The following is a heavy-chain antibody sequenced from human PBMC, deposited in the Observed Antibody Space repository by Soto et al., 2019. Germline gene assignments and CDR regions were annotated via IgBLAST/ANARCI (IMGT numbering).Heavy chain of an antibody. D-gene: IGHD2-21*01. Sequence: LRLSCAASGFSFSDSYISWIRQAPGKGLEWISYISDSGDIIYYADSVKGRFTISRDNAKNSLHLQMNSLRAEDTAVYYCARGRIPYWGQGTLVTVSS. CDR1: GFSFSDSY. V-gene: IGHV3-11*01. CDR3: ARGRIPY. J-gene: IGHJ4*02. CDR2: ISDSGDII.